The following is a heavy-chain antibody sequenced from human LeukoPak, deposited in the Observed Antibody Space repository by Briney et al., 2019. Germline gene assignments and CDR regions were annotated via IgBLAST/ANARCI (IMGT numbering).Heavy chain of an antibody. CDR2: VYYIGST. D-gene: IGHD5-24*01. CDR1: GGSISRSSDY. Sequence: SETLSLTCIVSGGSISRSSDYWGWLRQPPGKGPEWLGSVYYIGSTFYNPSLKSRLTISIDTSKNQFSLKLRSVTAADTAVYYCAREDAEQMDNSFDIWGQGTMVTVSS. V-gene: IGHV4-39*07. CDR3: AREDAEQMDNSFDI. J-gene: IGHJ3*02.